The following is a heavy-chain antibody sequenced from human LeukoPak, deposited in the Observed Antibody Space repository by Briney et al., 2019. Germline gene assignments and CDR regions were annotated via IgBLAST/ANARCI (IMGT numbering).Heavy chain of an antibody. V-gene: IGHV3-23*01. Sequence: GGSLRLSCAASGFTFSNFGMSWVRQAPEKGLEWVSSVTISGDNTYYAESVKGRFTISRDNSKGTLYLLMSSLRADDTAVYYCARGRGRNPSGYYYYMDVWGKGTTVTISS. CDR3: ARGRGRNPSGYYYYMDV. CDR1: GFTFSNFG. CDR2: VTISGDNT. D-gene: IGHD3-16*01. J-gene: IGHJ6*04.